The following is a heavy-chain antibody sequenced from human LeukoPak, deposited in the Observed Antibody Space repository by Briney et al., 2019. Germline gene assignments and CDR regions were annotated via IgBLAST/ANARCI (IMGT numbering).Heavy chain of an antibody. Sequence: GGSLRLSCAGSGFTFSSHSMSWIRQAPGKGLEWVSYISGSGSYTNNADSVQGRFTISRDNAKNSLYLQINSLRAEDTAVYYCARSHSGSYGNFDYWGQGTLVTVSS. V-gene: IGHV3-11*03. J-gene: IGHJ4*02. D-gene: IGHD1-26*01. CDR3: ARSHSGSYGNFDY. CDR1: GFTFSSHS. CDR2: ISGSGSYT.